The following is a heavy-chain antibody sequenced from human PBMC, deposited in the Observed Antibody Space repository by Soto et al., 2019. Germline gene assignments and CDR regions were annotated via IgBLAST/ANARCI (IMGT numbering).Heavy chain of an antibody. CDR2: IDWNDDK. Sequence: GPTVVNPTHTRTLTWTLSGFSLSTSGVGGGWIPQPPGKHLDWLALIDWNDDKRYSPSLKSRLTVTKDSSKTQVVLTMTNMDPVYAATYSCAHSSYYGSGSYYAPGYFYSYGMDVWCPGT. V-gene: IGHV2-5*01. J-gene: IGHJ6*02. D-gene: IGHD3-10*01. CDR3: AHSSYYGSGSYYAPGYFYSYGMDV. CDR1: GFSLSTSGVG.